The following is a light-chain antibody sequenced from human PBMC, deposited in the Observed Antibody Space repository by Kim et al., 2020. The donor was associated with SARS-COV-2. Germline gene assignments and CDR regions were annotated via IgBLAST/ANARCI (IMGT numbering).Light chain of an antibody. CDR2: DAS. CDR1: QSISSW. V-gene: IGKV1-5*01. CDR3: QQYNSYSRYT. Sequence: DIQMTQSPSTLSASVGDRVTITCRASQSISSWLAWYQQKPGKAPKLLIYDASSWESGVPSRFSGSGSGTEFTLTISSLQPDDFATYYCQQYNSYSRYTFGQGTKLEI. J-gene: IGKJ2*01.